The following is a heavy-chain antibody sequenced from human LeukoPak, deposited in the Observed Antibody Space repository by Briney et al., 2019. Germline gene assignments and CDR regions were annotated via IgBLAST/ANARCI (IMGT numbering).Heavy chain of an antibody. D-gene: IGHD5-18*01. Sequence: GRSLRLSCAASGFTFSSYAMHWVRQAPGKGLEWVAVISYDGSNKYYADSVKGRFTISRDNAKNSLYLQMNSLRAEDTAVYYCARRRSSYGNDYWGQGTLVTVSS. CDR3: ARRRSSYGNDY. J-gene: IGHJ4*02. CDR1: GFTFSSYA. V-gene: IGHV3-30*04. CDR2: ISYDGSNK.